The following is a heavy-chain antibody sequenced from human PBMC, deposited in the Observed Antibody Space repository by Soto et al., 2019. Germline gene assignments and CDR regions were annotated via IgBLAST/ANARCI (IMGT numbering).Heavy chain of an antibody. J-gene: IGHJ4*02. CDR3: ARGGNGWPWGY. CDR1: GFTFSYYY. Sequence: GWSLRLSCAASGFTFSYYYMSWIRQSPGKGLEWISYISSSGTTMYYADSVKGRFTISRDNAKNSLYLQMKSLRAEDTAVYYCARGGNGWPWGYWGQGTLVTVSS. D-gene: IGHD6-19*01. CDR2: ISSSGTTM. V-gene: IGHV3-11*01.